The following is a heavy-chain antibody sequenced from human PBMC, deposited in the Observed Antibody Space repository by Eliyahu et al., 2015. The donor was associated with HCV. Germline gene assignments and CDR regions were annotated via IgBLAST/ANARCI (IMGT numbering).Heavy chain of an antibody. Sequence: EVQLVESGGGLVQXGGSXRLSXAAXGFTFSXYSMNWVRQAPGKGLEXVSYISSSSSTIYYADSVKGRFTISRDNAKNSLYLQMNSLRDEDTAXYYCARESDIVVVVAATPGAFDIWGQGTMVTVSS. J-gene: IGHJ3*02. D-gene: IGHD2-15*01. CDR1: GFTFSXYS. V-gene: IGHV3-48*02. CDR2: ISSSSSTI. CDR3: ARESDIVVVVAATPGAFDI.